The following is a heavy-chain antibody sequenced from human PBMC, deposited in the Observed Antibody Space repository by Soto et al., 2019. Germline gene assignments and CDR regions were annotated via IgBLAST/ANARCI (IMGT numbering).Heavy chain of an antibody. CDR2: IYYSGST. CDR3: ARGTAYYDILTGYYYGMDV. CDR1: GGSISSYY. J-gene: IGHJ6*02. D-gene: IGHD3-9*01. V-gene: IGHV4-59*01. Sequence: PSETLSLTCTVSGGSISSYYWSWIRQPPGKGLEWIGYIYYSGSTNYNPSLKSRVTISVDTSKNQFSLKLSSVTAADTAVYYCARGTAYYDILTGYYYGMDVWGQGTTVTVSS.